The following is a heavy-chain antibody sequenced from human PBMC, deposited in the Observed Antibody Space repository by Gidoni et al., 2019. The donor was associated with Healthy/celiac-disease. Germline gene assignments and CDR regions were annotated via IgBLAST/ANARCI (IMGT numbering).Heavy chain of an antibody. J-gene: IGHJ2*01. CDR2: IYWDDDK. CDR1: GFSPSTSGVG. D-gene: IGHD6-13*01. V-gene: IGHV2-5*02. Sequence: QITLKESGPTLVKPTQTLTLTCTFSGFSPSTSGVGVGWTRQPPGKALEWLALIYWDDDKRYSPSLKSRLTITKDTSKNQVVLTMTNMDPVDTATYYCAHRPHSSSWTKFDLWGRGTLVTVSS. CDR3: AHRPHSSSWTKFDL.